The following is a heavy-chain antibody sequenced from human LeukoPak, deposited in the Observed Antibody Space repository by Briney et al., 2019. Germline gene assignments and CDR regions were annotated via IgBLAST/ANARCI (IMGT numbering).Heavy chain of an antibody. Sequence: GGSLRLSCAASGFTFSSYGMHWVRQAPGKGLEWVAVISYDGSNKYYADSVRGRFTISRDNSKNTLYLQMNSLRAEDTAVYYCAKDSGYSSRHSFDYWGQGTLVTVSS. V-gene: IGHV3-30*18. D-gene: IGHD6-13*01. CDR2: ISYDGSNK. J-gene: IGHJ4*02. CDR3: AKDSGYSSRHSFDY. CDR1: GFTFSSYG.